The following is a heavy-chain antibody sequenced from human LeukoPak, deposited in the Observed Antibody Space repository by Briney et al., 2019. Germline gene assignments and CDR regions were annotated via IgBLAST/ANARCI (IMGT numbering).Heavy chain of an antibody. CDR2: IKSTADGGTA. J-gene: IGHJ6*02. CDR1: GFTFTNAW. Sequence: GGSLRLSCAASGFTFTNAWMSWVRHAPGKGLEWVGRIKSTADGGTAGHAAPGKDRFTISRDDSKNTLFLQINSLKSEDTAVYYCTTARSYYGMDVWGQGTTVTVSS. CDR3: TTARSYYGMDV. V-gene: IGHV3-15*01.